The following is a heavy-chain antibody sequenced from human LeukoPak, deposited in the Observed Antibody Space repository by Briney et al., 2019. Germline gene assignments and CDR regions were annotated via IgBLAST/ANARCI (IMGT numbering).Heavy chain of an antibody. Sequence: SQTLSLTCTVSGGSISSGGYYWSWIRQHPGKGLEWIGYIYYSGGTYYNPSLKSRVTISVDTSKNQFSLKLSSVTAADTAVYYCARSKGIAAAPIDYWGQGTLVTVSS. CDR2: IYYSGGT. CDR3: ARSKGIAAAPIDY. D-gene: IGHD6-13*01. J-gene: IGHJ4*02. CDR1: GGSISSGGYY. V-gene: IGHV4-31*03.